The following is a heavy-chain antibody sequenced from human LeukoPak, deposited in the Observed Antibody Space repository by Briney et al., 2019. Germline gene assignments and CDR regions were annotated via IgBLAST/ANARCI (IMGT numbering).Heavy chain of an antibody. CDR3: VSRNYGSSPFDY. CDR1: GFTFNRYW. Sequence: GESLRLSCAASGFTFNRYWMHWVRQAPGKGLVWVSRISSDGSNTNYADSVKGRFTISRDNAENTLYLQMDSLTAEDTAVYYCVSRNYGSSPFDYWGQGTLVTVSS. V-gene: IGHV3-74*01. D-gene: IGHD4-17*01. J-gene: IGHJ4*02. CDR2: ISSDGSNT.